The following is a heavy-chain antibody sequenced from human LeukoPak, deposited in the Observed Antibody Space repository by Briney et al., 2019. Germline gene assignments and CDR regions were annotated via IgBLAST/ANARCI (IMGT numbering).Heavy chain of an antibody. CDR3: ARSGPVTMIVVVTDYFDY. CDR1: GFTFSSYS. D-gene: IGHD3-22*01. CDR2: ISSSSSYI. Sequence: GGSLRLSCAASGFTFSSYSMNWVRQAPGKGLEWVSSISSSSSYIYYADSVKGRFTISRDNAKNSLYLQMNSLRAEDTAVYYCARSGPVTMIVVVTDYFDYWGQGTLVTVSS. V-gene: IGHV3-21*01. J-gene: IGHJ4*02.